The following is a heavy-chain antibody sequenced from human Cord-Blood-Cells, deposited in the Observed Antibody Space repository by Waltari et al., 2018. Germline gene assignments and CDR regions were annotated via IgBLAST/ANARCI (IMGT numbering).Heavy chain of an antibody. V-gene: IGHV3-33*01. D-gene: IGHD4-17*01. Sequence: QVQLVESGGGVVQPGRSLRLSCAASGFTFSSYGMHWVRQAPGKGLEWVAVIGYDGSNKYYADSVKGRFTISRDNSKNTLYLQMNSLRAEDTAVYYCARARITDYGDYYFDYWGQGTLVTVSS. CDR3: ARARITDYGDYYFDY. J-gene: IGHJ4*02. CDR2: IGYDGSNK. CDR1: GFTFSSYG.